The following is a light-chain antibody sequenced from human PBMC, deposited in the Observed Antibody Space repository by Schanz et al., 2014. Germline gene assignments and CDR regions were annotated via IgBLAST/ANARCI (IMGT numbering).Light chain of an antibody. V-gene: IGLV1-40*01. CDR2: RNN. CDR1: SSNIGAGYD. Sequence: QSVLTQPPSVSGAPGQTVTISCTGSSSNIGAGYDVHWYQKLPGTAPKLLIYRNNNRPSGVPDRFSGSKSGTSASLAITGLQAEDEGDYYCQSYDSSLSGWVFGGGTKVTVL. CDR3: QSYDSSLSGWV. J-gene: IGLJ3*02.